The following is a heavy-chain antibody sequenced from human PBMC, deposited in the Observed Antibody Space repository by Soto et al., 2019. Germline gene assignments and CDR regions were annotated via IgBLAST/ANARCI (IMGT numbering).Heavy chain of an antibody. J-gene: IGHJ4*02. CDR3: ARSSSGWQVLDY. CDR2: ISNSGGST. D-gene: IGHD6-19*01. Sequence: GGSLRLSCAAYGFTFSSYAMSWVRQAPGKGLEWVSAISNSGGSTYYADSVKGRFTISRDNSKNTLYLQMNSLRAEDTAVYYCARSSSGWQVLDYWGQGTLVTVSS. CDR1: GFTFSSYA. V-gene: IGHV3-23*01.